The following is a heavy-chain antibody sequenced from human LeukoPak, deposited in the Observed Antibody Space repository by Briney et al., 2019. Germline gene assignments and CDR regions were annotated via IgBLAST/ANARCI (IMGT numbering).Heavy chain of an antibody. CDR1: GDSVSSNSAA. J-gene: IGHJ5*02. CDR2: TYYRSKWYN. Sequence: SQTLSLTCAISGDSVSSNSAAWNWIRQSPSRGLEWLGRTYYRSKWYNNYAISVKSRITINPDTSKNQFSLQLNSVTPEDTAVYYCAKEGTPQVSTWYDLWGQGTQVIVSS. CDR3: AKEGTPQVSTWYDL. V-gene: IGHV6-1*01. D-gene: IGHD3-10*01.